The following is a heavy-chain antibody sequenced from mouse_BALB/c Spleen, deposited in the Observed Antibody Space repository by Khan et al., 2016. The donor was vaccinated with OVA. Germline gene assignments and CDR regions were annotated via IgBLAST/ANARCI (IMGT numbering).Heavy chain of an antibody. J-gene: IGHJ4*01. D-gene: IGHD2-1*01. V-gene: IGHV3-1*02. CDR2: IYYSGSI. CDR1: GYSITSGYS. CDR3: ARDGNYRDY. Sequence: EVQLQESGPDLVKPSQSLSLTCTVTGYSITSGYSWHWIRKFPGNILEWMGFIYYSGSINYNPSLKSRISITRDKSTTQFFLQLNSVTTEDTATYYCARDGNYRDYWGQGTSVTVSA.